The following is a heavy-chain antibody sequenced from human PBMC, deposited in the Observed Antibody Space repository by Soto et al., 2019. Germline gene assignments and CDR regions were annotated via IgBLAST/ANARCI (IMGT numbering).Heavy chain of an antibody. Sequence: EVQLVESGGGLVKPGESLRLSCAASGFTFTNAWMNWVRQAPGKGLEWVGRIRSKTDGGTPDYAAPVKGRFTISRDDSKNTLYVQMNSLTTEDTAIYYCTTEKGYWGKGTLVTVSS. J-gene: IGHJ4*02. CDR1: GFTFTNAW. CDR3: TTEKGY. V-gene: IGHV3-15*07. CDR2: IRSKTDGGTP.